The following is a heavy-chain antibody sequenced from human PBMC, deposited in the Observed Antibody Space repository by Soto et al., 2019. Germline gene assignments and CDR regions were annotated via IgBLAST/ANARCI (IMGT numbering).Heavy chain of an antibody. CDR2: ISTNSGNT. CDR1: GYTFTSSG. V-gene: IGHV1-18*01. Sequence: QVQLVQSGAEVKKPGASVKVSCKTSGYTFTSSGISWVRQAPGQGLEWMGWISTNSGNTNYAQKLQGRVTLTTDTSTSTVYLELRYLRSDDTAVYYCVRGRLHAYDFWGQGTMVTVSS. J-gene: IGHJ3*01. CDR3: VRGRLHAYDF.